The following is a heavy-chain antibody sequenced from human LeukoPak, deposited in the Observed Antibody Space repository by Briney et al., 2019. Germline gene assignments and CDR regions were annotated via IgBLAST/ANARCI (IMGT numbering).Heavy chain of an antibody. J-gene: IGHJ4*02. Sequence: ASVKVSCKASGYTFTDYYMHWVRQAPGQRLEWMGWINPSSGGTNYAQSFQGGVTMARDTSITTAFMELSRLISDDTAVYYCARLRYVGSGYPFDYWGQGTLVTVSS. CDR2: INPSSGGT. CDR3: ARLRYVGSGYPFDY. CDR1: GYTFTDYY. V-gene: IGHV1-2*02. D-gene: IGHD3-22*01.